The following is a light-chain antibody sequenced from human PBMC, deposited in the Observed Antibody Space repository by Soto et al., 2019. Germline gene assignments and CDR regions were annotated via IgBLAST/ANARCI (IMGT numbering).Light chain of an antibody. J-gene: IGKJ5*01. CDR3: QQDYNLPIT. CDR1: QSISSW. CDR2: KAS. Sequence: DIQLTQSPSTLSASVGDRVTITCRASQSISSWLAWYQQKPGKAPKLLIYKASSLESGVPSRFSGSGSGTDFTLTISSLQPEDFAVYYCQQDYNLPITFGQGTRLEIK. V-gene: IGKV1-5*03.